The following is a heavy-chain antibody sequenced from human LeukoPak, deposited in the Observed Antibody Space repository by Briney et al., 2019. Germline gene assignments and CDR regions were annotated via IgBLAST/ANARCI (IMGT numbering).Heavy chain of an antibody. CDR1: GGSISSYY. CDR3: ARGGDSSGYYYPVFDY. D-gene: IGHD3-22*01. Sequence: SETLSLTCTVSGGSISSYYWSWIRQPPGKGLEWIGYIYYSGSTNYNSSLKSRVTISVDTSKNQFSLKLSSVTAADTAVYYCARGGDSSGYYYPVFDYWGQGTLVTVSS. J-gene: IGHJ4*02. V-gene: IGHV4-59*01. CDR2: IYYSGST.